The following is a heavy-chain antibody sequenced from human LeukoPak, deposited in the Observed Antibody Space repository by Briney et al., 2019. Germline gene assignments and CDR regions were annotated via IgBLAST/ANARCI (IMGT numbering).Heavy chain of an antibody. CDR3: ATGRIVVVPAAIFPDV. J-gene: IGHJ6*02. D-gene: IGHD2-2*01. CDR2: INHSGST. Sequence: SETLSLTCAVYGGSFSGYYWSWIRQPPGKGLEWIGEINHSGSTNYNPSLTSRVTISVDTSKNQFSLKLSSVTAADTAVYYCATGRIVVVPAAIFPDVWGQGTTVTVSS. V-gene: IGHV4-34*01. CDR1: GGSFSGYY.